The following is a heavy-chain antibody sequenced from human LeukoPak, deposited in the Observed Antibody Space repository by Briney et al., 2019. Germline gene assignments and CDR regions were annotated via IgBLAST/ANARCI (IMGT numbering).Heavy chain of an antibody. CDR1: GYTFTSYD. V-gene: IGHV1-8*03. J-gene: IGHJ3*02. D-gene: IGHD3-22*01. Sequence: ASVKVSCKASGYTFTSYDINWVRQAPGQGLEWMGWMNPNSGNTGYAQKFQGRVTITRNTSISTAYMELSSLRSEDTAVYYCARREYYYDSSGYSTDAFDIWGQGTMVTVSS. CDR2: MNPNSGNT. CDR3: ARREYYYDSSGYSTDAFDI.